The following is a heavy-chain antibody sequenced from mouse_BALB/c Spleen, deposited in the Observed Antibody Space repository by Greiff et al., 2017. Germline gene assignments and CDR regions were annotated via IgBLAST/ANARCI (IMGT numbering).Heavy chain of an antibody. Sequence: EVHLVESGGGLVQPGGSLRLSCATSGFTFTDYYMSWVRQPPGKALEWLGFIRNKANGYTTEYSASVKGRFTISRDNSQSILYLQMNTLRAEDSATYYCARDYYGSRDYWGQGTTLTVSS. V-gene: IGHV7-3*02. D-gene: IGHD1-1*01. J-gene: IGHJ2*01. CDR2: IRNKANGYTT. CDR1: GFTFTDYY. CDR3: ARDYYGSRDY.